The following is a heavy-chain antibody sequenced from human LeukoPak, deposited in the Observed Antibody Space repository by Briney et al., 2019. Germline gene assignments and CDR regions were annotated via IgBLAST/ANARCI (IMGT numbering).Heavy chain of an antibody. J-gene: IGHJ4*02. Sequence: GGSLRLSCAASGFTFSSYWMSWVRQAPGKGLEWVANIKQDGSEKYYVDSVKGRFTISRDNAKNSLYLQMNSLRAEDTAVYYCAKLSAISPNYYDTTVYFDFWGQGTLVTVSS. V-gene: IGHV3-7*03. CDR2: IKQDGSEK. D-gene: IGHD3-22*01. CDR1: GFTFSSYW. CDR3: AKLSAISPNYYDTTVYFDF.